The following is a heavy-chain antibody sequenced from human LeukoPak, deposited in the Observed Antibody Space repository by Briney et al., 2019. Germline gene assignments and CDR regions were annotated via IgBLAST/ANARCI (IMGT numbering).Heavy chain of an antibody. J-gene: IGHJ6*02. Sequence: SQTLSLTCAISGDSVSSSSAAWNWIRQSPSRGLEWLGRTYYRSKWYNDYAVSVKSRITINPDTSKNQFSLRLNSVTPEDTAVYYCAREDCSGGSCYSAGPYYYGMDVWGQGTTVTVSS. CDR3: AREDCSGGSCYSAGPYYYGMDV. V-gene: IGHV6-1*01. D-gene: IGHD2-15*01. CDR1: GDSVSSSSAA. CDR2: TYYRSKWYN.